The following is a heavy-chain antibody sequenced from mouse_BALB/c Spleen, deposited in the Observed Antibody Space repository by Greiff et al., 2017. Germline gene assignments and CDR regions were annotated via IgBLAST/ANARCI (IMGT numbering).Heavy chain of an antibody. J-gene: IGHJ3*01. D-gene: IGHD4-1*01. CDR2: ILPGSGST. V-gene: IGHV1-9*01. CDR3: ARVIGTRGAY. Sequence: VQLQQSGAELMKPGASVKISCKATGYTFSSYWIEWVKQRPGHGLEWIGEILPGSGSTNYNEKFKGKATFTADTSSNTAYMQLSSLTSEDSAVYYCARVIGTRGAYWGQGTLVTVSA. CDR1: GYTFSSYW.